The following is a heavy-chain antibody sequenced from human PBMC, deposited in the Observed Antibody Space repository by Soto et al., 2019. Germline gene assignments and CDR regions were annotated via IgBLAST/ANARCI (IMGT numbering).Heavy chain of an antibody. Sequence: QVQLVESGGGVVQPGGSLILSCAASRFTLSNCGMHWVRQAPGRGLEWVAMISHDGNEKHYIDSVKGRFTISRDDSKNTLYLQMNSWRPEDTAVYYCAKDLCTSGWYNYFDPWGQGTLVTVSS. V-gene: IGHV3-30*18. CDR3: AKDLCTSGWYNYFDP. CDR1: RFTLSNCG. D-gene: IGHD6-19*01. CDR2: ISHDGNEK. J-gene: IGHJ5*02.